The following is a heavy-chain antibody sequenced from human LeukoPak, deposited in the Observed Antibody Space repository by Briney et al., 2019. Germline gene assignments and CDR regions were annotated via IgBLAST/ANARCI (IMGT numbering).Heavy chain of an antibody. J-gene: IGHJ4*02. Sequence: PSEALSLTCTVSGGSITSNSHHWDWIRQAPGKGLEWIGNIYYSGTTSYNPSLQSRVSISVDTSKNQFSLRLSSVTAADTAVYYCARRGDILTDYAFDYWGQGTLVTVSS. CDR2: IYYSGTT. CDR3: ARRGDILTDYAFDY. D-gene: IGHD3-9*01. CDR1: GGSITSNSHH. V-gene: IGHV4-39*01.